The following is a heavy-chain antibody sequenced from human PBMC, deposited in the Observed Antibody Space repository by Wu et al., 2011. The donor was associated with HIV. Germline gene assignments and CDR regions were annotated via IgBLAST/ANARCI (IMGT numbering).Heavy chain of an antibody. J-gene: IGHJ4*02. CDR2: IIPILGRT. CDR3: ARDPNFVAPGAPNYFDP. Sequence: QVQLVQSGAEVKKPGSSVKVSCKASGGTFSSYGINWVRQAPGQGLEWMGRIIPILGRTNYAQKFKGRVTLTADESTSTAYMELSSLRSDDTAVYYCARDPNFVAPGAPNYFDPWGQGTLVTVAS. CDR1: GGTFSSYG. D-gene: IGHD2-2*01. V-gene: IGHV1-69*15.